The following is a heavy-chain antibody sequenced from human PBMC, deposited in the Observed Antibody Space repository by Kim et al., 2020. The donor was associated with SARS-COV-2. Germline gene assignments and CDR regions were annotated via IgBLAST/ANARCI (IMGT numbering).Heavy chain of an antibody. Sequence: GGSLRLPCAASGFTFSSYDMHWVRQATGKGLEWVSTINTAGDTYYPGSVKGRFTISRENAKNSLYLQMNSLRAGDTAVYYCARGRSGAAGNYYFYGMDVWGQGTTVTVAS. D-gene: IGHD6-13*01. CDR2: INTAGDT. J-gene: IGHJ6*02. CDR1: GFTFSSYD. CDR3: ARGRSGAAGNYYFYGMDV. V-gene: IGHV3-13*04.